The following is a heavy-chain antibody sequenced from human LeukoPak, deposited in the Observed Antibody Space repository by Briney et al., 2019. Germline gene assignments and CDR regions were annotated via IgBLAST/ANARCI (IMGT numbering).Heavy chain of an antibody. CDR3: AKACPRAAARPGYFDY. V-gene: IGHV3-23*01. Sequence: GGPLRLSCAASGFTFSSYSMNWVRQAPGKGLEWVSGISPGGGPTYYADSVKGRFSISRDDLKNTPYLQMTNLRAEDTAVYYCAKACPRAAARPGYFDYWGQGTLVTVSS. CDR2: ISPGGGPT. D-gene: IGHD6-6*01. CDR1: GFTFSSYS. J-gene: IGHJ4*02.